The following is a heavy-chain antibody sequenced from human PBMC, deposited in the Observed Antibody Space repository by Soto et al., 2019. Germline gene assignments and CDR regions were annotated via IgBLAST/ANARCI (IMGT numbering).Heavy chain of an antibody. J-gene: IGHJ4*02. Sequence: GGSLRLSCAASGFTFSNYAMTWVRQAPGKGLEWVSTISSSSSGGSTYYADSVKGRFTISRDNSKNTLYLQMNSLRADHTAIYYCAKVRYYDTIGQFDYRGQGTPVTVSS. CDR1: GFTFSNYA. CDR3: AKVRYYDTIGQFDY. CDR2: ISSSSSGGST. V-gene: IGHV3-23*01. D-gene: IGHD3-22*01.